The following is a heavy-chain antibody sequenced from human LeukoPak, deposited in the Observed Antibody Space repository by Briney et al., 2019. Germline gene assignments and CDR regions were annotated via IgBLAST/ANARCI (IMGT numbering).Heavy chain of an antibody. CDR2: IYHSWST. Sequence: SETLALTWAVSGGSISSGGYSLSWIRQPPGKGLEGIGYIYHSWSTYYNPSLKSRVTISVDRSQNQLSLELRPVTAADTAVYFCARGADILTGYYRAYYYYYGMDVWGQGTTVTVSS. J-gene: IGHJ6*02. CDR1: GGSISSGGYS. D-gene: IGHD3-9*01. V-gene: IGHV4-30-2*01. CDR3: ARGADILTGYYRAYYYYYGMDV.